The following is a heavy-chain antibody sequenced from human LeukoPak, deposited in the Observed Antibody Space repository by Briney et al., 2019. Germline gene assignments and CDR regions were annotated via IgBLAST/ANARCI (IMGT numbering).Heavy chain of an antibody. V-gene: IGHV1-18*01. CDR3: ARDLGDYDILTGYPFDY. J-gene: IGHJ4*02. CDR2: ISAYNGNT. Sequence: GASVKVSCKASGYSFSSYGVTWVRQAPGQGLEWMGWISAYNGNTNYAQKLQGRVTMTTDTSTSTAYMELRSLRSDDTAVYYCARDLGDYDILTGYPFDYWGQGTLVTVSS. D-gene: IGHD3-9*01. CDR1: GYSFSSYG.